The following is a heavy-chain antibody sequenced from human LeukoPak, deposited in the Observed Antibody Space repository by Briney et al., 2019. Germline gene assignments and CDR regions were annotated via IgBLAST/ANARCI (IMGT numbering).Heavy chain of an antibody. CDR1: GGSISSYY. J-gene: IGHJ3*02. V-gene: IGHV4-59*08. D-gene: IGHD6-13*01. Sequence: PSETLSLTCTVSGGSISSYYWSWIRQPPGKGLEWIGYIYYSGGTNYNPSLKSRVTISVDTSKNQFSLKLSSVTAADTAVYYCARLSSSWSHAFDIWGQGTMVTVSS. CDR2: IYYSGGT. CDR3: ARLSSSWSHAFDI.